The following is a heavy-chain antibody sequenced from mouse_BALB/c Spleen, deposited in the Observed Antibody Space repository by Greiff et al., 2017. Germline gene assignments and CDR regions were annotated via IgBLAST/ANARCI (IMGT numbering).Heavy chain of an antibody. V-gene: IGHV7-3*02. J-gene: IGHJ4*01. CDR2: IRNKANGYTT. Sequence: EVKLVESGGGLVQPGGSLRFSCAPSGFTFTDYYMSWVRQPLGKALEWLGFIRNKANGYTTEYSASVKGRFTISRDNSQSILYLQMNTLRAEDSATYYCERDIGGFSYYAMDYWGQGTSVTVSS. CDR3: ERDIGGFSYYAMDY. D-gene: IGHD3-3*01. CDR1: GFTFTDYY.